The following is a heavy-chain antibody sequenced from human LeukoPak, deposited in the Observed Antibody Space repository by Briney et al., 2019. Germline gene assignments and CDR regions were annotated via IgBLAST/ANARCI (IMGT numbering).Heavy chain of an antibody. D-gene: IGHD6-13*01. Sequence: SETLSLTCAVYGGSFSGYYWSWIRQPPGKGLEWIGEINHSGSTYYNPSLKSRVTISVDRSKNQFSLKLSSVTAADTAVYYCARGLAAAVNWFDPWGQGTLVTVSS. CDR2: INHSGST. CDR3: ARGLAAAVNWFDP. V-gene: IGHV4-34*01. J-gene: IGHJ5*02. CDR1: GGSFSGYY.